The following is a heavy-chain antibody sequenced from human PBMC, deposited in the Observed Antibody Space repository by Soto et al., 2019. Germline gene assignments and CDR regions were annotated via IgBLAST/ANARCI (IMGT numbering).Heavy chain of an antibody. J-gene: IGHJ4*02. CDR1: GFTFSSYS. V-gene: IGHV3-48*01. Sequence: EVQLVESGGGLVQPGGSLRLSCAASGFTFSSYSMNWVRQAPGKGLEWVSYISSSSSTIYYADSVKGRFTISRDNAKNSLYLQLHTLRAEDTAVYYCSRDLNYGLFDYWSQGTLVTVSS. CDR2: ISSSSSTI. CDR3: SRDLNYGLFDY. D-gene: IGHD4-17*01.